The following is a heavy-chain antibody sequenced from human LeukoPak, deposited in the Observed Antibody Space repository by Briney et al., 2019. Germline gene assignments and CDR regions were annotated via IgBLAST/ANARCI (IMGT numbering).Heavy chain of an antibody. CDR3: ARASYYYDSSGYPGYCFDY. CDR2: INPNSGGT. J-gene: IGHJ4*02. V-gene: IGHV1-2*02. Sequence: AASVKVSCKASGYTFTDYYMHWVRQAPGQGLEWMGWINPNSGGTNYAQKFQGRVTMTRDTSISTAYMELSRLRPDDTAVYYCARASYYYDSSGYPGYCFDYWGQGTLVTVSS. D-gene: IGHD3-22*01. CDR1: GYTFTDYY.